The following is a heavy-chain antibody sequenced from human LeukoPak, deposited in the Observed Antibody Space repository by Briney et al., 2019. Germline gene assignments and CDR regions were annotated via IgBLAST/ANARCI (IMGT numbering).Heavy chain of an antibody. J-gene: IGHJ4*02. CDR3: AKDYGILTGHPNFDY. CDR2: ISGSRGST. V-gene: IGHV3-23*01. CDR1: GLTFNSYA. D-gene: IGHD3-9*01. Sequence: GCALRLYCVASGLTFNSYAMSWARQPPRKGLEWVSAISGSRGSTYYSDSVKGRFTISRDNSKNTLYLQMNSLRAEDTAVYYCAKDYGILTGHPNFDYWGQGTLVTVSS.